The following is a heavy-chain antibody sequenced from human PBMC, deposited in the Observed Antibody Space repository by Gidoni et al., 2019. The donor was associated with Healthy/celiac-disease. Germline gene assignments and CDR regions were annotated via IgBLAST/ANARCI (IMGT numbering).Heavy chain of an antibody. Sequence: QITLKESGPTLVKPTQTLTLTCTFSGFSLSTSGVGVGWIRQPPGKALEWLALIYWDDDKRYSPSLKSRLTITKDTSKNQVVLTMTNMDPVDTATYYCAHSGYYYGSGSYYQKYYFDYWGQGTLVTVSS. J-gene: IGHJ4*02. CDR3: AHSGYYYGSGSYYQKYYFDY. D-gene: IGHD3-10*01. CDR1: GFSLSTSGVG. V-gene: IGHV2-5*02. CDR2: IYWDDDK.